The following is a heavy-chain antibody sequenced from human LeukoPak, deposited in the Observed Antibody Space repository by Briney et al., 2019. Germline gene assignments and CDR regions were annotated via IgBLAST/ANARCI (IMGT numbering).Heavy chain of an antibody. D-gene: IGHD3-22*01. CDR2: MNPNSGNT. J-gene: IGHJ3*02. Sequence: ASVKVSCKASGHTFTSYDINWVRQATGQGLEWMGWMNPNSGNTGYAQKFQGRVTMTRNTSISTAYMELSSLRAEDTAVYYCAKELTMIVVVTDAFDIWGQGTMVTVSS. CDR1: GHTFTSYD. CDR3: AKELTMIVVVTDAFDI. V-gene: IGHV1-8*01.